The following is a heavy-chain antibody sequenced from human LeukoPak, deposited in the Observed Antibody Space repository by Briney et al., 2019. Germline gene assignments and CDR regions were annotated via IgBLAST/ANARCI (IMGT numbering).Heavy chain of an antibody. CDR3: ARDSSSWYRTDWTLDY. D-gene: IGHD6-13*01. CDR1: GFTVSSNY. CDR2: IYSGGST. V-gene: IGHV3-66*01. Sequence: QPGGSLRLSCAASGFTVSSNYMSWVRQAPGKGLEWVSVIYSGGSTYYADSVKGRFTISRDNSKNTLYLQMNSLRAEDTAVYYCARDSSSWYRTDWTLDYWGQGTLVTVSS. J-gene: IGHJ4*02.